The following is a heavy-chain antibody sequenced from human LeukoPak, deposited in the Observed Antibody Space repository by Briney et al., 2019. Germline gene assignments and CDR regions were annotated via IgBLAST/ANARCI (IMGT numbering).Heavy chain of an antibody. Sequence: SETLSLTCTVSGGSISSYHWSWIRQPPGKGVEWIGYVYYSGSTNYNPSLKSRVTISVDTSKNQFSLKLNSVTAADTVVYYCARGGSWNVFDPWGQGTLVTVSS. CDR3: ARGGSWNVFDP. J-gene: IGHJ5*02. CDR1: GGSISSYH. CDR2: VYYSGST. V-gene: IGHV4-59*12. D-gene: IGHD1-1*01.